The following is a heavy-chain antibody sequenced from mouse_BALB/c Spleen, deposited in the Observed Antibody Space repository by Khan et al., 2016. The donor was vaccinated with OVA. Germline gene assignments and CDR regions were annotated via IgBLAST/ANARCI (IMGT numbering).Heavy chain of an antibody. CDR1: GFSLTSYG. D-gene: IGHD1-1*01. CDR2: IWAGGST. CDR3: ARAFYYGAWFAY. J-gene: IGHJ3*01. V-gene: IGHV2-9*02. Sequence: QVQLKESGPGLVAPSQTLSITCTVSGFSLTSYGVHWVRQPPGKGLEWLGVIWAGGSTNHNSALMSRLSISKHNSQSQVFLKMNSLQTDDTAMYYCARAFYYGAWFAYWGQGTLVTVSA.